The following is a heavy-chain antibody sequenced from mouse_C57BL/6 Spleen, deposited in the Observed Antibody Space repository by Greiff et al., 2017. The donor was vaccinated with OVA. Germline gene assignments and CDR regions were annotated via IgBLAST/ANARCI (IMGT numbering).Heavy chain of an antibody. CDR2: IYPGDGDT. D-gene: IGHD3-3*01. CDR1: GYAFSSSW. Sequence: VQLQQSGPELVKPGASVKISCKASGYAFSSSWMNWVKQRPGKGLEWIGRIYPGDGDTNYNGKFKGKATLTADKSSSTAYMQLSSLTSEDSAVYFCAGVVGQDYFDDWGQGTTLTVSS. CDR3: AGVVGQDYFDD. V-gene: IGHV1-82*01. J-gene: IGHJ2*01.